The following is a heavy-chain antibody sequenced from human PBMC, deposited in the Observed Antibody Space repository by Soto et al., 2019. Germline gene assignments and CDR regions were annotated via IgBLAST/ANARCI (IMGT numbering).Heavy chain of an antibody. V-gene: IGHV3-21*01. J-gene: IGHJ4*02. CDR2: ISSSGDYI. CDR3: TIDRKGETNGSGY. D-gene: IGHD1-26*01. CDR1: GFTLSDYT. Sequence: GGSLRLSCAASGFTLSDYTMNWVRQAPGKGLEWVSSISSSGDYIYYADSLKGRFTISRDSPKSSLYLQMNSLRAEDTAVYYCTIDRKGETNGSGYCGQGTLVTVSS.